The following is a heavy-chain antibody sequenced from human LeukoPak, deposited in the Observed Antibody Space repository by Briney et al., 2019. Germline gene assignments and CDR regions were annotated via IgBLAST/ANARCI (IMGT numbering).Heavy chain of an antibody. CDR3: ARSLYLGIAAAGPYNWFDP. J-gene: IGHJ5*02. D-gene: IGHD6-13*01. CDR2: INPNSGGT. Sequence: ASVKVSCKASGYTFTGYYMHWVRQAPGQGLEWMGRINPNSGGTNYAQKFQGRVTKTRDTSISTAYMELSRLRSDDTAVYYCARSLYLGIAAAGPYNWFDPWGQGTLVTVSS. V-gene: IGHV1-2*06. CDR1: GYTFTGYY.